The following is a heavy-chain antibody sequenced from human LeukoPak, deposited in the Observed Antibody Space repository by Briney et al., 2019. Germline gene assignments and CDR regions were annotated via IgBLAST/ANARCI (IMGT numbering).Heavy chain of an antibody. Sequence: GGSLRLSCAASGFTFSSYWMSWVRQAPGKGLEWVANIKQDGSEKYYVDSVKGRFTISRDNAENSLYLQMNSLRAEDTAVYYCASLSSGYYRYFDYWGQGTLVTVSS. D-gene: IGHD3-22*01. CDR3: ASLSSGYYRYFDY. CDR2: IKQDGSEK. V-gene: IGHV3-7*01. J-gene: IGHJ4*02. CDR1: GFTFSSYW.